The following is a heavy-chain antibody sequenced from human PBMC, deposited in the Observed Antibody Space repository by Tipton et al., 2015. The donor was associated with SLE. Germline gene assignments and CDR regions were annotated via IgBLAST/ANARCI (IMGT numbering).Heavy chain of an antibody. V-gene: IGHV3-43*01. Sequence: SLRLSCSASGFRFGGYTMNWVRHIPGKGLEWVSLISWDGSTTYYADSLKGRFTVFRDNSKSSLFLLMNSLRTEDTAFYYCTTGAFDYWGQGTLVTVSS. D-gene: IGHD3-10*01. CDR2: ISWDGSTT. CDR3: TTGAFDY. J-gene: IGHJ4*02. CDR1: GFRFGGYT.